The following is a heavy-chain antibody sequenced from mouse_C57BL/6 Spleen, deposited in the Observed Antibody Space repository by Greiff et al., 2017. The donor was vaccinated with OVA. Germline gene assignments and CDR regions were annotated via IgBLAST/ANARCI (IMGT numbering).Heavy chain of an antibody. CDR3: ARDGITPYWYFDV. CDR2: ISYDGSN. J-gene: IGHJ1*03. CDR1: GYSITSGYY. Sequence: EVKLVESGPGLVKPSQSLSLTCSVTGYSITSGYYWNWIRQFPGNKLEWMGYISYDGSNNYNPSLKNRISITRDTSKNQFFLKLNSVTTEDTATYYCARDGITPYWYFDVWGTGTTVTVSS. V-gene: IGHV3-6*01. D-gene: IGHD2-4*01.